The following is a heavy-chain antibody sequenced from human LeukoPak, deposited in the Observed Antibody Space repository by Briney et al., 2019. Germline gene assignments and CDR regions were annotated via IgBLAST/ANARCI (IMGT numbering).Heavy chain of an antibody. CDR1: GYSFPSYW. D-gene: IGHD3-22*01. CDR2: IYPGDSDT. CDR3: ARGINYNDRSGYDY. Sequence: GESLKISCKGSGYSFPSYWIAWVRQMPGKGLEWRGIIYPGDSDTRYSPSFQGLVTISADKSISTAYLQWSSLKASDTAMYYCARGINYNDRSGYDYWGQGTLVTVSS. J-gene: IGHJ4*02. V-gene: IGHV5-51*01.